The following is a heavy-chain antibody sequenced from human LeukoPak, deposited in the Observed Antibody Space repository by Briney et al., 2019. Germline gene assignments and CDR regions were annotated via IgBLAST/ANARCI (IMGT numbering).Heavy chain of an antibody. CDR1: GFTFSNYG. CDR3: AKERRDGYRNHFDY. Sequence: GGSLRLSCAASGFTFSNYGMHWVRQAPGKGLEWVAFIRYDGSNKYYADSVKGRFTISRDNSKNTLYLQMNSLRAEDTAVYYCAKERRDGYRNHFDYWGQGTLVTVSS. J-gene: IGHJ4*02. D-gene: IGHD5-24*01. V-gene: IGHV3-30*02. CDR2: IRYDGSNK.